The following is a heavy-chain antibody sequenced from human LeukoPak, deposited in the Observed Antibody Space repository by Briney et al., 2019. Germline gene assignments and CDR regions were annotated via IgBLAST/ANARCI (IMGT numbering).Heavy chain of an antibody. CDR2: IYYSGST. Sequence: SETLSLTCTVSGGSISNYYWSWIRQPPGRGLEWIGYIYYSGSTSYNPSLKSRVTISVDTSKNQFSLKLSSVSAADTAVYYCARGPYRGYSYGYILDYWGQGTLVTVSS. J-gene: IGHJ4*02. CDR3: ARGPYRGYSYGYILDY. CDR1: GGSISNYY. D-gene: IGHD5-18*01. V-gene: IGHV4-59*01.